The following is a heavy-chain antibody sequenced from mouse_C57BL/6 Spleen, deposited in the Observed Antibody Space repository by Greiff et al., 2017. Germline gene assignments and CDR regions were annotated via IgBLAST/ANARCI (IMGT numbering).Heavy chain of an antibody. V-gene: IGHV1-54*01. Sequence: VQLQESGAELVRPGTSVKVSCKASGYAFTNYLIEWVKQRPGQGLECIGVINPGRGGTNYNEKFKGKATLPADKSSSTAYMQLSSLTSEDSAVYFCARRGLDYYGSSYAMDYWGQGTSVTVSS. J-gene: IGHJ4*01. CDR3: ARRGLDYYGSSYAMDY. D-gene: IGHD1-1*01. CDR1: GYAFTNYL. CDR2: INPGRGGT.